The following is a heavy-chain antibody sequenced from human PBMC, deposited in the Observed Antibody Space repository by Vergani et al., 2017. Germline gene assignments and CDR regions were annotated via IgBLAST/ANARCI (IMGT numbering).Heavy chain of an antibody. CDR2: IWYDGSNK. Sequence: QVQLVESGGGVVQPGRSLRLSCAASGFTFSSYGMHWVRQAPGKGLEWVAVIWYDGSNKYYADSVKGRFTISRDNSKNTLYLQMNSLRAEDTAVYYCAKDRGRYYDILTVDYWGQGTLVTVSS. CDR1: GFTFSSYG. V-gene: IGHV3-33*06. CDR3: AKDRGRYYDILTVDY. D-gene: IGHD3-9*01. J-gene: IGHJ4*02.